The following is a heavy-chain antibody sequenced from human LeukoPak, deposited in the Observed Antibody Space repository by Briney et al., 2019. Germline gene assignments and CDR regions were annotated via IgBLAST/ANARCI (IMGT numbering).Heavy chain of an antibody. CDR3: ARRQEAGILIYYYGMDV. J-gene: IGHJ6*02. CDR2: ISSSGSTI. D-gene: IGHD6-19*01. CDR1: GFTFSSYW. V-gene: IGHV3-48*04. Sequence: GGSLRRSCAASGFTFSSYWMSWVRQAPGKGLEWVSYISSSGSTIYYADSVKGRFTISRDNAKNSLYLQMNSLRAEDTAVYYCARRQEAGILIYYYGMDVWGQGTTVTVSS.